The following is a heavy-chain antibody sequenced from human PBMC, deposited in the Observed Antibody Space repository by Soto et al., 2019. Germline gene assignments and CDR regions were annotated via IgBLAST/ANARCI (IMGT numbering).Heavy chain of an antibody. D-gene: IGHD2-15*01. CDR1: GYTFTGYY. J-gene: IGHJ4*02. CDR2: INPNSGGT. V-gene: IGHV1-2*02. Sequence: ASVKVSCKASGYTFTGYYMHWVRQAPGQGLEWMGWINPNSGGTNYAQKLQGRVTMSRDPSISTAYMELSRLRSDDTAVYYCARDIDMDIVVEVAATAPGYWGQGTLVTVSS. CDR3: ARDIDMDIVVEVAATAPGY.